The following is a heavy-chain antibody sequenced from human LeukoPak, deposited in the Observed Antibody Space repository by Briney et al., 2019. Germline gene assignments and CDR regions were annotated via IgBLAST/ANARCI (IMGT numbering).Heavy chain of an antibody. D-gene: IGHD6-19*01. CDR2: INSDGSST. V-gene: IGHV3-74*01. CDR1: GFTFSSYW. CDR3: ASLAGNPTADY. J-gene: IGHJ4*02. Sequence: GGSLRLSCAASGFTFSSYWMHWVRQAPGKGLVWVSRINSDGSSTSYADSVKGRFTISRDNAENTLYLQMNSLRAEDTAVYYCASLAGNPTADYWGQGTLVTVSS.